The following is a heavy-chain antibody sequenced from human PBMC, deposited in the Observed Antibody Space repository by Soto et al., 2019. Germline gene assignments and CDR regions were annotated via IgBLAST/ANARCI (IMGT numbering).Heavy chain of an antibody. Sequence: GGSLRLSCPASGFNFNSFWMSWVRQAPGKGLEWVANIKHDGSEKNYVDSVKGRFTISRDNAENSLDLQMNSLRAEDTAVYYCARDAYCSGGSCYVYWGQGTQVTVSS. D-gene: IGHD2-15*01. CDR3: ARDAYCSGGSCYVY. J-gene: IGHJ4*02. V-gene: IGHV3-7*04. CDR1: GFNFNSFW. CDR2: IKHDGSEK.